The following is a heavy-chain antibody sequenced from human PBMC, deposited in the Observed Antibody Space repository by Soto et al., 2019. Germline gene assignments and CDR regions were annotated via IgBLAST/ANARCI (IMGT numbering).Heavy chain of an antibody. CDR3: ARGKEWEQPSNHYYFDY. D-gene: IGHD1-26*01. CDR2: IIPILGTI. Sequence: VQWVKSGAGVKTPGSSVRVSVKPAGRPFLFPAFAWVRQAPGQGLEWMGGIIPILGTIHIAQNFQGRVNFTADRSTSTAYMDLSSLRSEDTATYFCARGKEWEQPSNHYYFDYWGQGSQVIVSS. J-gene: IGHJ4*02. CDR1: GRPFLFPA. V-gene: IGHV1-69*06.